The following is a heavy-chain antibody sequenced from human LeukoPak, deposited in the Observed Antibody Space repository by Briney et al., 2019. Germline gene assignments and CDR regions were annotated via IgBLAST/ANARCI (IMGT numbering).Heavy chain of an antibody. CDR3: ARGGLRQQLWPEDS. CDR1: GFIFSSYS. D-gene: IGHD5-18*01. Sequence: PGGSLRLSCAASGFIFSSYSMNWVRQAPGKGLEWVSSISSSGSYIYYADSMKGRFTVSRDNAKNSLYLQMNSLRADDTAVYYCARGGLRQQLWPEDSWGQGTLVTVSS. V-gene: IGHV3-21*01. CDR2: ISSSGSYI. J-gene: IGHJ5*01.